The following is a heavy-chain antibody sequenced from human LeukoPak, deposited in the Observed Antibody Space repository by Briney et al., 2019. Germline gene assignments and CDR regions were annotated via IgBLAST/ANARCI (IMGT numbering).Heavy chain of an antibody. J-gene: IGHJ5*02. CDR3: ARGPRYYDILTGYRNWFDP. Sequence: SETLSLTCTVSGGSISSYYWSWIRQPPGKGLEWIGYIYYSGSTNYNPSLKSRVTISVDTSKNQFSLKLSSVTAADTAVYYCARGPRYYDILTGYRNWFDPWGQGTLVTVSS. V-gene: IGHV4-59*12. CDR1: GGSISSYY. D-gene: IGHD3-9*01. CDR2: IYYSGST.